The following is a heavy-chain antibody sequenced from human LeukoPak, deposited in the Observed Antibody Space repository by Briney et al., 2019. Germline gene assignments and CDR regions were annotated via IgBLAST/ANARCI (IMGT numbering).Heavy chain of an antibody. V-gene: IGHV3-48*01. Sequence: GGSLRLSCAASGFTFSNYRMNWVRQAPGKGLEWLSYISSSTRTIYYADSVKGRFTISRDNAKNSLYLQMTSLRAEDTAVYYCAKKTSRGPFDYWGQGTLVTVSS. CDR1: GFTFSNYR. CDR2: ISSSTRTI. D-gene: IGHD2-15*01. J-gene: IGHJ4*02. CDR3: AKKTSRGPFDY.